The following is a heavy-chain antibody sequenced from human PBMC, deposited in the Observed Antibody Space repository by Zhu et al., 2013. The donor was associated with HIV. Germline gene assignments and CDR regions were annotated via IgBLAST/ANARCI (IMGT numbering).Heavy chain of an antibody. D-gene: IGHD4-17*01. Sequence: QVQLVQSGAEVKKPGSSVKVSCKASGGTFSSYAISWVRQAPGQGLEWMGGIIPIFGTANYAQKFQGRVTITADESTSTAYMELSSLRSEDTAVYYCAKDSTTVTTRDGDNWFDPWGQGTLGHRLL. CDR3: AKDSTTVTTRDGDNWFDP. CDR1: GGTFSSYA. V-gene: IGHV1-69*01. J-gene: IGHJ5*02. CDR2: IIPIFGTA.